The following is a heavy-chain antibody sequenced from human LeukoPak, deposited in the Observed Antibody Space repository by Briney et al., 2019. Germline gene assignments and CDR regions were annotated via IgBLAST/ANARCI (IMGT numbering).Heavy chain of an antibody. CDR1: GGSISSYY. CDR3: ARGGAARLHFQN. J-gene: IGHJ1*01. CDR2: IYHSGST. Sequence: SETLSLTCTVSGGSISSYYWSWIRQPPGKGLEWIGYIYHSGSTNYNPSLQSRVTISVDTSKNQFSLNLNSVTAADTAVYYCARGGAARLHFQNWGQGALVTVSS. D-gene: IGHD6-6*01. V-gene: IGHV4-59*01.